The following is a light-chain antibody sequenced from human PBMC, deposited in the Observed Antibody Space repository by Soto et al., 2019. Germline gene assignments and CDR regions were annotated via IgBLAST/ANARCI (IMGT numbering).Light chain of an antibody. CDR2: GAS. Sequence: EIVLTQSPGTLSWSPGERATLSCRASKSGFSFYLAWFQQRPGQAPRLLIYGASSRATGIPDRFSGSGSGTDFTLTISRLEPEDSAVYYCHQYGNSPWTLGQGTRVEIK. V-gene: IGKV3-20*01. CDR3: HQYGNSPWT. J-gene: IGKJ1*01. CDR1: KSGFSFY.